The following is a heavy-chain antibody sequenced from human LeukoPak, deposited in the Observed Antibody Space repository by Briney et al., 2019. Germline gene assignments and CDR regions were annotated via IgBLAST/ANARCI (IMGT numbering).Heavy chain of an antibody. V-gene: IGHV3-7*05. D-gene: IGHD3-16*01. CDR2: IKLDGTEK. CDR3: ASDRFYFGV. J-gene: IGHJ4*02. Sequence: GGSLRLSCAASGFTFSTYWMSWVRQAPGKGLEWVANIKLDGTEKYYVDSVKGRFTISRDNAKNSLYLQMNSLRAEDTAVYYCASDRFYFGVWGQGTLVTVSS. CDR1: GFTFSTYW.